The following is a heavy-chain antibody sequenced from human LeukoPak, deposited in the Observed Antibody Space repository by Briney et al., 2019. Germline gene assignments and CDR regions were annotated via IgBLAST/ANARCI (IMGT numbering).Heavy chain of an antibody. J-gene: IGHJ6*02. CDR2: IWYDGSNK. CDR3: ARDLAGYPWDYYYSGMDV. D-gene: IGHD1-1*01. CDR1: GFTFSSYG. Sequence: GRSLRLSCAASGFTFSSYGMHWVRQAPGKGLEWVAVIWYDGSNKYYADSVKGRFTISRDNSKNTLNLQMNSLRAEDTAVYYCARDLAGYPWDYYYSGMDVWGQGTTVTVSS. V-gene: IGHV3-33*01.